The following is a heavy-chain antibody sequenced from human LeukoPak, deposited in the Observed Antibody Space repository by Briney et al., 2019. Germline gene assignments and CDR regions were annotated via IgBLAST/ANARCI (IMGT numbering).Heavy chain of an antibody. J-gene: IGHJ6*02. D-gene: IGHD1-26*01. CDR3: ARGSAVVGATGYYNGMDV. Sequence: PGGSLRLSCAASGFSFSNYDIHWVRQATGKGLEWVSGIGTASDPYYAGSVKGRFTISRENARNSLYLLMNSLRAGDTAVYYCARGSAVVGATGYYNGMDVWGQGTTVTVSS. CDR2: IGTASDP. V-gene: IGHV3-13*05. CDR1: GFSFSNYD.